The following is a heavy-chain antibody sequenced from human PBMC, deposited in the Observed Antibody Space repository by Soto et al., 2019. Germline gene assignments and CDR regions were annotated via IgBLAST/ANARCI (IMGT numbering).Heavy chain of an antibody. CDR1: GFTFSSYG. CDR2: ISYDGSNK. D-gene: IGHD3-3*01. CDR3: AKDRGDFGVVYYFDY. Sequence: QVQLVESGGGVVQPGMSLRLSCAASGFTFSSYGMHWVRQAPGKGLEWVAVISYDGSNKYYADSVKGRFTISRDNSKNTLYLQMNSLRAEDTAVYYCAKDRGDFGVVYYFDYWCQGTLVTVSS. J-gene: IGHJ4*02. V-gene: IGHV3-30*18.